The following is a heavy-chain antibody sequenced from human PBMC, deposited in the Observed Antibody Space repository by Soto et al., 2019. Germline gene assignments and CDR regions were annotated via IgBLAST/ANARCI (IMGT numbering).Heavy chain of an antibody. CDR1: GFTFSSYA. CDR3: AKGSYSWYGGGDY. J-gene: IGHJ4*02. Sequence: EVQLLESGGGLVQPGGSLRLSCAASGFTFSSYAMSWVRQAPGKGLEWVSAISGSGGSTYYADSVKGRFTISSDNSKNTLYLQMNSLRAEDTAVYYCAKGSYSWYGGGDYWGQGTLVTVSS. D-gene: IGHD6-13*01. V-gene: IGHV3-23*01. CDR2: ISGSGGST.